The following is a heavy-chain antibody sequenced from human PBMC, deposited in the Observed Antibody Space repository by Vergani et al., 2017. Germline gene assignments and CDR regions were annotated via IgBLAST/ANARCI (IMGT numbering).Heavy chain of an antibody. J-gene: IGHJ5*01. Sequence: EVQLLESGGGSAQPGESLRLSCVASGFTFTAHGLNWVRQAPGKGLEWVSGISASGAPTYYADSVKGRVTISRDNSKNTLYLQMNSLRVEDTAVYYCARAYGRYDWFDRWVEGTMVTVSS. CDR1: GFTFTAHG. CDR3: ARAYGRYDWFDR. CDR2: ISASGAPT. V-gene: IGHV3-23*01. D-gene: IGHD3-16*01.